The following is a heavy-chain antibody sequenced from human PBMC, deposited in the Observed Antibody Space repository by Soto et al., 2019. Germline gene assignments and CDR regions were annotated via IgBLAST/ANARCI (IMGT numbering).Heavy chain of an antibody. D-gene: IGHD2-2*01. Sequence: QVQLVQSGGGVVQPGRSLRLSCAASGFDFNTYGLHWVRQAPGKGLEWVAGISFDGGNQYYADYVKGRFTISRDKSKKTLYLQMNSLGAEDTATYYCAKDSSVTAAGSGGWFDPWGQGTLVIVSS. V-gene: IGHV3-30*18. CDR2: ISFDGGNQ. J-gene: IGHJ5*02. CDR3: AKDSSVTAAGSGGWFDP. CDR1: GFDFNTYG.